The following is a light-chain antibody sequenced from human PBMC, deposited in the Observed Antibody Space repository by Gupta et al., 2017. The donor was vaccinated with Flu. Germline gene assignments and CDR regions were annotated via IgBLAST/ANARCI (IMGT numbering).Light chain of an antibody. J-gene: IGKJ1*01. CDR3: HQDGTVPWT. V-gene: IGKV4-1*01. Sequence: DIVMTQSPYSLAVSLGERATINCKSSQSVLYSSDNQNHLAWFQQKPGQPPKLLIYWASTRESGVPDRFSGSGSGTDFTLTISSLQAEDVAVYYCHQDGTVPWTFGQGTKVEIK. CDR2: WAS. CDR1: QSVLYSSDNQNH.